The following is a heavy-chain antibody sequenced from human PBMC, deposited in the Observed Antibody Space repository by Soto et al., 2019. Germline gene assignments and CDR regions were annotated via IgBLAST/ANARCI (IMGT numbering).Heavy chain of an antibody. Sequence: SETLSLTXTVSGGSISSSSYYWGWIRQPPGKGLEWIGSIYYSGSTYYNPSLKSRVTISVDTSKNQFSLKLSSVTAADTAVYYCARHEEQLDPFDYWGQGTLVTVSS. CDR2: IYYSGST. CDR3: ARHEEQLDPFDY. CDR1: GGSISSSSYY. D-gene: IGHD6-6*01. V-gene: IGHV4-39*01. J-gene: IGHJ4*02.